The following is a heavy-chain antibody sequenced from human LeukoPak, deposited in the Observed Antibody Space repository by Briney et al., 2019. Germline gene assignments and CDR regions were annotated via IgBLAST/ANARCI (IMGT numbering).Heavy chain of an antibody. CDR1: GGSISSYY. D-gene: IGHD2-2*01. J-gene: IGHJ4*02. V-gene: IGHV4-59*01. CDR2: IYYSGST. Sequence: PSETLSLTCTVPGGSISSYYWSWIRQPPGKGLEWIGYIYYSGSTNYNPSLKSQVTISVDTSKNQFSLKLSSVTAADTAVYYCAREYCSRTSCYFDYWGQGTLVTVSS. CDR3: AREYCSRTSCYFDY.